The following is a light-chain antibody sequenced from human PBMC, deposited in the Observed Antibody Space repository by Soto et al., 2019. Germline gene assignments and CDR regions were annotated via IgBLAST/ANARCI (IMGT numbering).Light chain of an antibody. Sequence: QFVLTQPPSVSGAPGQRVTISCTGSSSNIGAGYDVHWYQHLPGTAPKLLIYGNSNRPSGVPDRFSGSKSGTSASLAITGLQAEDEADYYCQSYDSSLSGSVLGGGTKLTVL. CDR2: GNS. J-gene: IGLJ2*01. CDR1: SSNIGAGYD. CDR3: QSYDSSLSGSV. V-gene: IGLV1-40*01.